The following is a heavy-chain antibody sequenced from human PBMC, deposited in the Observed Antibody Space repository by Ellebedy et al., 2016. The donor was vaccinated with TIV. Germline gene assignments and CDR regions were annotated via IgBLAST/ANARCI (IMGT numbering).Heavy chain of an antibody. CDR3: ARGKAPCGAPYYGMDV. V-gene: IGHV4-59*01. D-gene: IGHD6-25*01. CDR2: ISYSGST. J-gene: IGHJ6*02. Sequence: MPSETLSLTCSVSGGSISSYYWRWIRHPPGKGLEWIEYISYSGSTNYNPSLRSRVTISLDTSKNQFSLKLSSVTAADTAVYYCARGKAPCGAPYYGMDVWGQGTTVTVSS. CDR1: GGSISSYY.